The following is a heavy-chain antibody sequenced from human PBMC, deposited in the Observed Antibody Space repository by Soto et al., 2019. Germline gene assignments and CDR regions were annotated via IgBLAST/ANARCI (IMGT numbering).Heavy chain of an antibody. CDR2: ISSSSSYI. CDR3: ARDRTTGWFDP. V-gene: IGHV3-21*01. D-gene: IGHD1-7*01. Sequence: GGSLRLSCAASGFTFRSYSMNWVRQAPGKGLEWVSSISSSSSYIYYADSVKGRFTISRDNAKNSLYLQMNSLRAEDTAVYYCARDRTTGWFDPWGQGTLVTVSS. J-gene: IGHJ5*02. CDR1: GFTFRSYS.